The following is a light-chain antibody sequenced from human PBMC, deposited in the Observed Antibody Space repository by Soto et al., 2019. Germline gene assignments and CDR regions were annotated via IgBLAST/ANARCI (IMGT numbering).Light chain of an antibody. V-gene: IGKV3-15*01. CDR1: QSVSSN. CDR3: QQYNNWPPWT. Sequence: IVVTQSAATLSVSPGKRATLSCRASQSVSSNLAWYQQKPGQAPRLLIYGASTRATGIPARFSGSGSGTEFTLTISSLQSEEFAVYYCQQYNNWPPWTFGQGTKVDI. CDR2: GAS. J-gene: IGKJ1*01.